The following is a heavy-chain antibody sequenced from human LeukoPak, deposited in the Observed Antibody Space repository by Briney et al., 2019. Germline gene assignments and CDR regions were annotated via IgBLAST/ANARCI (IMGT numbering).Heavy chain of an antibody. CDR3: AKGLVAAEGDYYFDY. V-gene: IGHV3-30*02. CDR2: IRYDGSNK. Sequence: SGGSLRLSCAASGLTFSSYGMHWVRQAPGKGLEWVAFIRYDGSNKYYADSVKGRFTISRDNSKNTLYLQMNSLRAEDTAVYYCAKGLVAAEGDYYFDYWGQGTLVTVSS. CDR1: GLTFSSYG. D-gene: IGHD2-15*01. J-gene: IGHJ4*02.